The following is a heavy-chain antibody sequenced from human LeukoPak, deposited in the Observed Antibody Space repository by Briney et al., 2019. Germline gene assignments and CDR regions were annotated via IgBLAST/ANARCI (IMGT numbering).Heavy chain of an antibody. CDR3: ARHNGFDY. J-gene: IGHJ4*02. CDR2: INHSGST. V-gene: IGHV4-34*01. CDR1: GGSFSGYY. Sequence: SETLSLTCAVYGGSFSGYYWSWIRQPPGKGLEWIGEINHSGSTNYNPSLKSRVTISVDTSKNQFSLKLSSVTAADTAVYYCARHNGFDYWGQGTLVTVSS. D-gene: IGHD1-14*01.